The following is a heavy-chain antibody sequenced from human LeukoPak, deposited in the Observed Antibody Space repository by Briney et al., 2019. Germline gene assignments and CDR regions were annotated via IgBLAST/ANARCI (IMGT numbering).Heavy chain of an antibody. V-gene: IGHV3-48*01. J-gene: IGHJ3*02. CDR3: ARAKRNGFDI. CDR1: GFTFSSYG. CDR2: ISSSSSTI. Sequence: GGSLRLSCAASGFTFSSYGMHWVRQAPGKGLKWVSYISSSSSTIYYADSVKGRFTISRDNAMNSVYLQMNSLRAEDTAVYYCARAKRNGFDIWGQGTMVTVSS.